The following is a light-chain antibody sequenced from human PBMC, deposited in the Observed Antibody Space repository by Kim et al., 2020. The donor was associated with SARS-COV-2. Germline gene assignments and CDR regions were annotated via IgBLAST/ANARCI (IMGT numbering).Light chain of an antibody. CDR2: GAS. Sequence: STGERDNLSCRASQSVSSSYLAWYQQKPGQAPRLLNYGASSRATGIPDRCSGSGSGTDFTLTISRLEPEGFAVYYCQQYGSSPLTFGQGTKVDIK. CDR3: QQYGSSPLT. CDR1: QSVSSSY. V-gene: IGKV3-20*01. J-gene: IGKJ1*01.